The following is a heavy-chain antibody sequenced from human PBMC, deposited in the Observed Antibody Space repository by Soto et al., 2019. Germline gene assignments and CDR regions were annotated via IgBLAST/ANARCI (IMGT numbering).Heavy chain of an antibody. D-gene: IGHD5-12*01. CDR3: ARARDYDFPSAYYCGMDV. Sequence: QVQLVQSGAEVKKPGSSVKVSCKASGGTFSSYAISWVRQAPGQGLQWMGGIIPIFGTANYAQKFQGRVTIIAEEYTRSAYMELSRLRSEDTAVYYCARARDYDFPSAYYCGMDVWGQGATVTVSS. J-gene: IGHJ6*02. CDR2: IIPIFGTA. V-gene: IGHV1-69*01. CDR1: GGTFSSYA.